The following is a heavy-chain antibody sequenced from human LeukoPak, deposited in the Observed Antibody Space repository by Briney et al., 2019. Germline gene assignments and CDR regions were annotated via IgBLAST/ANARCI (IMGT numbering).Heavy chain of an antibody. V-gene: IGHV3-30*04. CDR1: GFTFSSYA. Sequence: PGGSLRLSCAASGFTFSSYAMHWVRQAPGKGLEWVAVISYDGSNKYYADSAKGRFTISRDNSKNTLYLQMNSLRAEDTAVYYCARDRSSYGYGSFDYWGQGTLVTVSS. CDR2: ISYDGSNK. J-gene: IGHJ4*02. CDR3: ARDRSSYGYGSFDY. D-gene: IGHD5-18*01.